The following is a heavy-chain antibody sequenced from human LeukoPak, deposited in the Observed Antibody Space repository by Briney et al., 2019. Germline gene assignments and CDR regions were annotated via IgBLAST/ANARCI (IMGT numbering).Heavy chain of an antibody. CDR3: ASLGAAAGTEYYFDY. J-gene: IGHJ4*02. CDR1: GGTFSSYA. D-gene: IGHD6-13*01. V-gene: IGHV1-69*04. Sequence: SVKVSCKASGGTFSSYAISWVRQAPGQGLEWMGRIIPILGIANYAQKFQGRVTITADKSTSTAYMELSSLRSEDTAVYYCASLGAAAGTEYYFDYWAREPWSPSPQ. CDR2: IIPILGIA.